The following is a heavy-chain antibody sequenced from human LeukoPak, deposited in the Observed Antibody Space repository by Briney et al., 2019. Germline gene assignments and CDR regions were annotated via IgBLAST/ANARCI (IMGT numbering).Heavy chain of an antibody. D-gene: IGHD3-10*01. CDR2: IYYSGST. CDR1: GGSISSSSYY. V-gene: IGHV4-61*01. Sequence: SETLSLTCTVSGGSISSSSYYWSWIRQPPGKGLEWIGYIYYSGSTNYNPSLKSRVTISVDTSKNQFSLKLSSVTAADTAVYYCARVGMVRGVLFDYWGQGTLVTVSS. CDR3: ARVGMVRGVLFDY. J-gene: IGHJ4*02.